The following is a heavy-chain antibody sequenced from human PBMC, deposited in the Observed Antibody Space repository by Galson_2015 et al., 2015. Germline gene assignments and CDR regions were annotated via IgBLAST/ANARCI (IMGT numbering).Heavy chain of an antibody. V-gene: IGHV5-51*03. D-gene: IGHD3-3*01. CDR1: GYSFTSYW. Sequence: QSGAEVKKPGESLKISCKGSGYSFTSYWVGWGRQMPGKGLVWMGIIYPGDSDTRYSPSFQGQVTISADKSISTAYLQWSSLKASDAAMYYCERFYRVTIFGVPTTCGMDVWGQGTPVTVSS. CDR3: ERFYRVTIFGVPTTCGMDV. J-gene: IGHJ6*02. CDR2: IYPGDSDT.